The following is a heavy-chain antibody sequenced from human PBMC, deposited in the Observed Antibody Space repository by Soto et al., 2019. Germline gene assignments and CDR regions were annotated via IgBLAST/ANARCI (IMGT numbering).Heavy chain of an antibody. D-gene: IGHD3-22*01. J-gene: IGHJ4*01. Sequence: EVQLVESGGGLIQPGGSLSLSCAASGFTVRTNYVSWVRQAPEKGLEWVSVIYRDGSTYYADSVKGRLTISRDNSKNTVYLQMKSLRSEDTAVYYCARVASYYDSSAYFDAWGHGTVVTVSS. CDR1: GFTVRTNY. CDR3: ARVASYYDSSAYFDA. CDR2: IYRDGST. V-gene: IGHV3-53*01.